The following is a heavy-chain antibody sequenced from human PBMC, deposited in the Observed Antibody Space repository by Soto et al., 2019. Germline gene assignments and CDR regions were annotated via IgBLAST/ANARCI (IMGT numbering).Heavy chain of an antibody. CDR1: GGSISSGDYY. Sequence: SETLSLTCTVSGGSISSGDYYWSWIRQPPGKGLEWIGYIHDSGSTHYNPSLKSRVTISVDTSKNQFSLKLNSVIAADTAVYYCARDRGHHDSTGYYQAPFDYWGLGTLVTVSS. D-gene: IGHD3-22*01. J-gene: IGHJ4*02. V-gene: IGHV4-61*08. CDR3: ARDRGHHDSTGYYQAPFDY. CDR2: IHDSGST.